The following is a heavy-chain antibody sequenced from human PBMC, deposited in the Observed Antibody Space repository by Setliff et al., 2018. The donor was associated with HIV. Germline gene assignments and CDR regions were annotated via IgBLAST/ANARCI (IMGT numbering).Heavy chain of an antibody. Sequence: SETLSLTCAVYGGPLSGHYWSWIRQPPGKGLEWIGSIYYSGATNYNPSLKGRVTISLDTSNNQFSLKVNSVTAADTAIYYCARGGPTVAYGVDVWGQGTTVTVSS. D-gene: IGHD4-17*01. V-gene: IGHV4-34*01. CDR3: ARGGPTVAYGVDV. CDR2: IYYSGAT. J-gene: IGHJ6*02. CDR1: GGPLSGHY.